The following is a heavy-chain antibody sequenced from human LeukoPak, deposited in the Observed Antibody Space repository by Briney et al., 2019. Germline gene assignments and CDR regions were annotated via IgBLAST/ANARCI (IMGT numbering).Heavy chain of an antibody. CDR3: VKSRSLAGTTDYFDY. Sequence: GGSLRLSCSASGFTFSSYAMHWVCQAPGKGLEYVSAISSNGGSTYYADSVKGRFTISRDNSKNTLYLQMSSLRAEDKAVYYCVKSRSLAGTTDYFDYWGQGTLVTVSS. V-gene: IGHV3-64D*09. D-gene: IGHD1-7*01. CDR2: ISSNGGST. CDR1: GFTFSSYA. J-gene: IGHJ4*02.